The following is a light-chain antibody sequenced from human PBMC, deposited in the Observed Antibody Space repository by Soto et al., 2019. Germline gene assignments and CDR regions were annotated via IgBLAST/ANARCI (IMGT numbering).Light chain of an antibody. CDR3: QQYRSWPRT. V-gene: IGKV3-15*01. CDR1: QSADIS. CDR2: GAS. Sequence: EIVLTQSPATRSVSPGERVILSCRASQSADISLAWYQQKPGQAPRLLIYGASTRATDMPGTFSGRGSGTEFTLTITSLRPEDFGVYYCQQYRSWPRTFGQGTKVDIK. J-gene: IGKJ1*01.